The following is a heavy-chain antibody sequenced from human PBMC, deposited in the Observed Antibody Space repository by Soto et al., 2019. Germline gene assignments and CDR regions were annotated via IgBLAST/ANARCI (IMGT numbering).Heavy chain of an antibody. CDR3: ARLESYYGSGSYYNGGYNWFDP. Sequence: PSETLSLTCTVSGGSISSYYWSWIRQPPGKGLEWIGYIYYSGSTNYNPSLKSRVTISVDTSKNQFSLKLSSVTAADTAVYYCARLESYYGSGSYYNGGYNWFDPWGQGTLVTVSS. CDR2: IYYSGST. V-gene: IGHV4-59*01. CDR1: GGSISSYY. J-gene: IGHJ5*02. D-gene: IGHD3-10*01.